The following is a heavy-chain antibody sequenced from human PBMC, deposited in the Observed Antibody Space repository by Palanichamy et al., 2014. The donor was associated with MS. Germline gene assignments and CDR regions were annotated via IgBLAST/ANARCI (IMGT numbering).Heavy chain of an antibody. CDR1: FSDYG. Sequence: FSDYGMHWVRQAPGKGLEWVAVIWYDGSNKYYADSVKGRFTISRDNSKNTLYLQMNSLRAEDTAVYYCASVVGGSVGAFDIWGQGTMVTVSS. D-gene: IGHD2-15*01. J-gene: IGHJ3*02. V-gene: IGHV3-33*01. CDR2: IWYDGSNK. CDR3: ASVVGGSVGAFDI.